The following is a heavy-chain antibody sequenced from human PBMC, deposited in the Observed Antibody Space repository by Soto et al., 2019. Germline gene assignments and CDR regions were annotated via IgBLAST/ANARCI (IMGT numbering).Heavy chain of an antibody. Sequence: SVRLSCAASGFTFSDYYMSWIRQAPWKGLEWVSYISSSSSYTNYADSVEGRFTISRDNAKNSLCLQMNSLRAEDTAVYYCARVRGSSGYYYDFDYWGQGTLVTVSS. V-gene: IGHV3-11*06. CDR3: ARVRGSSGYYYDFDY. CDR1: GFTFSDYY. J-gene: IGHJ4*02. D-gene: IGHD3-22*01. CDR2: ISSSSSYT.